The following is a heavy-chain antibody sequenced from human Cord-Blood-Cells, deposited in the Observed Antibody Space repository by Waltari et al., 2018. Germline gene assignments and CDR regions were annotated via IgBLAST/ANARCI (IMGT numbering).Heavy chain of an antibody. Sequence: QVQLVESGGGVVQPGRSLRLSCAASGFTFRSYAMHWVRQAPGKGLEWVAVISYDGSNKYYADSVKSRFTISRDNSKNTLYLQMNSLRAEDTAVYYCARDLDYYYCYGMDVWGQGTTVTVSS. CDR3: ARDLDYYYCYGMDV. D-gene: IGHD1-1*01. CDR2: ISYDGSNK. CDR1: GFTFRSYA. J-gene: IGHJ6*02. V-gene: IGHV3-30-3*01.